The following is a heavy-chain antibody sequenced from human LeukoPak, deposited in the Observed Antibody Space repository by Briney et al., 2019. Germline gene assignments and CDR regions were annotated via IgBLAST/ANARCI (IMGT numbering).Heavy chain of an antibody. CDR1: GGSISAGDYY. V-gene: IGHV4-30-4*01. J-gene: IGHJ4*02. D-gene: IGHD3-22*01. CDR3: ARATPDYYEYTNYRYYFDY. Sequence: PSETLSLTCGVTGGSISAGDYYWSWIRQPPGKGLEGIGYIYYSGNTYYRPSLRSRATISMDTSKNQISLKLNSVTAADTAVYYCARATPDYYEYTNYRYYFDYWGQGTLVTVSS. CDR2: IYYSGNT.